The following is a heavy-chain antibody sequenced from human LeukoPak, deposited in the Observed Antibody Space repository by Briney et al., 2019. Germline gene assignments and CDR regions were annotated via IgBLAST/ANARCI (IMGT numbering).Heavy chain of an antibody. Sequence: QTGGSPRLSCAASGFTFSSSGMHWVRQAPGKGLEWVALIWYDGINEYYADSVKGRFSISRDDSKNTLYLQMNSLRAEDTAVYYCVRDKGSSWGEKYYFDYWGQGTLVTVSS. D-gene: IGHD6-13*01. CDR1: GFTFSSSG. V-gene: IGHV3-33*01. CDR3: VRDKGSSWGEKYYFDY. CDR2: IWYDGINE. J-gene: IGHJ4*02.